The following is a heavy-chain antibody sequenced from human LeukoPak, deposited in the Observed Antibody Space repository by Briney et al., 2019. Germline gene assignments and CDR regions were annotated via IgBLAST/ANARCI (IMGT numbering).Heavy chain of an antibody. J-gene: IGHJ4*02. D-gene: IGHD6-19*01. V-gene: IGHV4-38-2*02. CDR3: ARRHSSGWFYY. CDR1: GYSISNGYY. CDR2: IYRSGST. Sequence: SETLSLTXTVSGYSISNGYYWDWIRQPPGRGLEWIGNIYRSGSTSYNPSLKSRVTISVDTSKNQFSLKVNSVTAADTAVYYCARRHSSGWFYYWGQGTLVTVSS.